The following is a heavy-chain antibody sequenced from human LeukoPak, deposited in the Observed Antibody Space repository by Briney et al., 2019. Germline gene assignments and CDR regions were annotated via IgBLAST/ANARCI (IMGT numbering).Heavy chain of an antibody. Sequence: GESLKISCKGSGYSFSNYWIGWVRQMPGKGLEWMGIIYPGDSDTRYSPSFQGHITISADKSISTAYLQWSSLKASDTAMYYCARHSLWFGELPYYFDYWGQGTLVTVSS. CDR3: ARHSLWFGELPYYFDY. CDR1: GYSFSNYW. J-gene: IGHJ4*02. D-gene: IGHD3-10*01. V-gene: IGHV5-51*01. CDR2: IYPGDSDT.